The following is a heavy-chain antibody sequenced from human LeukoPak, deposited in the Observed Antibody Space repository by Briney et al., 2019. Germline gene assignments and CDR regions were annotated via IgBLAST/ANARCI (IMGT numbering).Heavy chain of an antibody. Sequence: GGSLRLSCAASGFTFNSYSLNWVRQAPGKGLEWVSDISGSGGSTYYADSVKGRFTISRDNSKNMLYLQMNSLRAEDTAVYYCAKDPLYYDSSGYYRDYWGQGTLVTVSS. CDR2: ISGSGGST. J-gene: IGHJ4*02. D-gene: IGHD3-22*01. V-gene: IGHV3-23*01. CDR1: GFTFNSYS. CDR3: AKDPLYYDSSGYYRDY.